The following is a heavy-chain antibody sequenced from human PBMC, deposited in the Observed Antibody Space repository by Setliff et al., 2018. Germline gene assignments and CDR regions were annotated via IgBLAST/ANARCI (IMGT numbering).Heavy chain of an antibody. J-gene: IGHJ6*03. CDR1: GGSISSYY. Sequence: PSETLSLTCTVSGGSISSYYWSWIRQPAGKGLEWIGHIYIGGSANYNPSLKSRVTTSIDTSKNQFSLKLNSVTAADMAVYYCAREQWLDPPGYYYMDVWAKGTTVTGSS. CDR3: AREQWLDPPGYYYMDV. CDR2: IYIGGSA. D-gene: IGHD6-19*01. V-gene: IGHV4-4*07.